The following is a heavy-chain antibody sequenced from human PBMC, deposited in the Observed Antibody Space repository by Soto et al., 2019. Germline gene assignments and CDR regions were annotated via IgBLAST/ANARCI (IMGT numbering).Heavy chain of an antibody. D-gene: IGHD1-26*01. CDR3: AKDGSHNFDY. J-gene: IGHJ4*02. V-gene: IGHV3-30*18. CDR2: MSYDGSNE. CDR1: GFTFSHYA. Sequence: QVQLVESGGGVVQPGRSLRLSCAASGFTFSHYAMHWVRQAPGKGLEWGALMSYDGSNEYYADSVKGRFTISRDNSKNTLYLQMKSLRAEDTAVYYCAKDGSHNFDYWGQGTLVTVSS.